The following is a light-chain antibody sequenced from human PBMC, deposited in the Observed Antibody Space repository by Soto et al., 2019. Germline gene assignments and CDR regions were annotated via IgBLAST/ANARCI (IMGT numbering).Light chain of an antibody. CDR1: QSIRTY. CDR2: TAS. CDR3: QQTYSTLNS. V-gene: IGKV1-39*01. Sequence: DIQVTQSPSSLSASVGDRVTITCRASQSIRTYLNWYQQKPGKPPKLLIHTASTLQTGVPSRFSGSGSGTDFTLTISRLQPADFATYYCQQTYSTLNSFGQGTKLEIK. J-gene: IGKJ2*03.